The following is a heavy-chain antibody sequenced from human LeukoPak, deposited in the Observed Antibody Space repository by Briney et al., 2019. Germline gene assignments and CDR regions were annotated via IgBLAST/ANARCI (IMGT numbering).Heavy chain of an antibody. CDR3: TRRAWGSGWGAFDI. D-gene: IGHD6-19*01. CDR1: GFTVSSNH. V-gene: IGHV3-73*01. Sequence: PGGSLRLSCAASGFTVSSNHMNWVRQAPGKGLEWVGRIRSKANNYATAYAVSVKGRFTISRDDSKNTAHLQMNRLKTEDTAVYYCTRRAWGSGWGAFDIWGQGTMVTVPS. CDR2: IRSKANNYAT. J-gene: IGHJ3*02.